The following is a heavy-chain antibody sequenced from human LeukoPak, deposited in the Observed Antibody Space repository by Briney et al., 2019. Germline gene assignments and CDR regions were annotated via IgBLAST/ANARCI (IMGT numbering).Heavy chain of an antibody. J-gene: IGHJ6*02. D-gene: IGHD4-17*01. V-gene: IGHV4-59*08. CDR2: IYYSGST. CDR1: GGSISSYY. Sequence: PSETLSLTCTVSGGSISSYYWSWIRQPPGKGLEWIGYIYYSGSTNYNPSLKSRVTISVDTSKNQFSLKLSSVTAADTAVYYCANSTVTPGDYYYGMDVWGQGTTVTVSS. CDR3: ANSTVTPGDYYYGMDV.